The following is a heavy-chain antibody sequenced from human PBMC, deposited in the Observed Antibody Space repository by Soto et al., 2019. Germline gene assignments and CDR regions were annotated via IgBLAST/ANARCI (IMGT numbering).Heavy chain of an antibody. Sequence: EVQLLESGGGLVQPGGSLRLSCAASGFTFSSYAMSWVRQAPGKGLEWVPAISGSGGSTYYADSVKGRFTISRDNSKNTLYLQMNSLRAEDTAVYYCAKDRYCSSTSCYTSNWFDPWGQGTLVTVSS. V-gene: IGHV3-23*01. CDR3: AKDRYCSSTSCYTSNWFDP. CDR2: ISGSGGST. D-gene: IGHD2-2*02. CDR1: GFTFSSYA. J-gene: IGHJ5*02.